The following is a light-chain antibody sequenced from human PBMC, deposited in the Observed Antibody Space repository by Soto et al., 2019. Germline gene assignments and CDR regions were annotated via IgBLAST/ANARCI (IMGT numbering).Light chain of an antibody. Sequence: QSVLTQPPSVSGSPGQSVTISCTGTSSDVGNYNRVSWYQQPPGTAPKLMIYEVNNRPSGVPDRFSGSKSGNTASLTISGLQAEDEADYYCKSYTTRSTYVFGTGTKVTVL. CDR3: KSYTTRSTYV. CDR1: SSDVGNYNR. CDR2: EVN. J-gene: IGLJ1*01. V-gene: IGLV2-18*02.